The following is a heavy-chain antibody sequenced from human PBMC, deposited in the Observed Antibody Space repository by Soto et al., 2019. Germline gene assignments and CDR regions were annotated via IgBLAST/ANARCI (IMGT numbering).Heavy chain of an antibody. V-gene: IGHV4-61*01. D-gene: IGHD3-16*01. Sequence: SETLSLTCTVSGGSVSSSSCYWSWIRQPPGKGLEWIGNIYYSGSTNYNPPLKSRVTISVDTSKNQFSLKLSSVTAADTALYYCARDGGVVGITHWGQGTLVTVSS. J-gene: IGHJ4*02. CDR3: ARDGGVVGITH. CDR2: IYYSGST. CDR1: GGSVSSSSCY.